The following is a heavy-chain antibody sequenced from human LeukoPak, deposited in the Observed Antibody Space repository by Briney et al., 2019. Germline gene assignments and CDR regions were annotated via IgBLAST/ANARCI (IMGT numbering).Heavy chain of an antibody. Sequence: ASVKVSCKASGYTFTGYYMPWVRQAPGQGLEWMGRINPNSGGTNYAQKFQGRVTMTRDTSISTAYMELSRLRSDDTAVYYCASLGEARYCSGGSCFGGWGQGTLVTVSS. V-gene: IGHV1-2*06. CDR3: ASLGEARYCSGGSCFGG. CDR2: INPNSGGT. J-gene: IGHJ4*02. CDR1: GYTFTGYY. D-gene: IGHD2-15*01.